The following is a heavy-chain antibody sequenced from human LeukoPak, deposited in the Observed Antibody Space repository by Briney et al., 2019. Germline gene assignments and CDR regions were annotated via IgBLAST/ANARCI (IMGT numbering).Heavy chain of an antibody. V-gene: IGHV3-30*18. CDR3: AKGNWRYFDY. Sequence: GGSLRLSCTASGFTFSKYGIHWVRQAPGKGLEWVAVISFDGSSKYYADSVKGRFTISRDNSKNTVYLQMNSLRADDTAVYYCAKGNWRYFDYWGQGTLVTVSS. J-gene: IGHJ4*02. D-gene: IGHD1-1*01. CDR2: ISFDGSSK. CDR1: GFTFSKYG.